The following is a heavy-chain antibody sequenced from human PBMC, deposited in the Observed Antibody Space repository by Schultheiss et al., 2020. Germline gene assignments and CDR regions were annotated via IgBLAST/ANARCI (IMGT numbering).Heavy chain of an antibody. Sequence: GGSLRLSCAASGFTFSSYAMHWVRQAPGKGLEWVAVISYDGSNKYYADSVKGRFTISRDNSKNTLYLQMNSLRAEDTAVYYCARVDGDYVGIDYWGQGTLVTVSS. V-gene: IGHV3-30-3*01. CDR2: ISYDGSNK. CDR1: GFTFSSYA. J-gene: IGHJ4*02. D-gene: IGHD4-17*01. CDR3: ARVDGDYVGIDY.